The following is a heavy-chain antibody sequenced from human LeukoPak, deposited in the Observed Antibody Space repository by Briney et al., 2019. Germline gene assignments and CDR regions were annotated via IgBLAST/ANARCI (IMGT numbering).Heavy chain of an antibody. V-gene: IGHV6-1*01. CDR1: GDSVSGNSAA. CDR2: TYYRSKWYN. J-gene: IGHJ5*02. D-gene: IGHD6-19*01. CDR3: ARDKGIAVAGPEWFDP. Sequence: SQTLSLTCAISGDSVSGNSAAWNWIRQSPSRGLEWLGRTYYRSKWYNDYAVSVKSRITINPDTSKNQFSLQLNSVTPEDTAVYYCARDKGIAVAGPEWFDPWGQGTLVTVSS.